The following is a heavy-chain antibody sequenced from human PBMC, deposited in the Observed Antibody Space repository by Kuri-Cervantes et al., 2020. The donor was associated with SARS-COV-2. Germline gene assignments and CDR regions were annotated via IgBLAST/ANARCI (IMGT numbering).Heavy chain of an antibody. Sequence: SVKVSCKASGGTFSSYAISWVRQAPGRGLEWMGGIIPIFGTANYAQKFQGRVTITADKSTSTAYMELSSLRSEDTAVYYCARKIGGGYCSGGSCWGMDVWGQGTTVTVSS. CDR2: IIPIFGTA. V-gene: IGHV1-69*06. D-gene: IGHD2-15*01. CDR1: GGTFSSYA. CDR3: ARKIGGGYCSGGSCWGMDV. J-gene: IGHJ6*02.